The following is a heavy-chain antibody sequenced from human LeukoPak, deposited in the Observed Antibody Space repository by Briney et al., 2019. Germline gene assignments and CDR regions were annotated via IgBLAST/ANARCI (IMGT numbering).Heavy chain of an antibody. CDR3: ARDPDHGGNWEGDYFDY. J-gene: IGHJ4*02. D-gene: IGHD4-23*01. CDR2: ISYDGSNK. Sequence: PGGSLRLSCAASGFTVSSNYMSWVRQAPDKGLEWVAVISYDGSNKYYADSVKGRFTISRDNSKNTLYLQMNSLRAEDTAVYYCARDPDHGGNWEGDYFDYWGQGTLVTVSS. V-gene: IGHV3-30-3*01. CDR1: GFTVSSNY.